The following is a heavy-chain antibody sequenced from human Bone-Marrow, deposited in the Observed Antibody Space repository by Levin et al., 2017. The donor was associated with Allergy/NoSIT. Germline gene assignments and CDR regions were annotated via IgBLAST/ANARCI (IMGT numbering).Heavy chain of an antibody. CDR3: SGPVVGSAFDY. V-gene: IGHV3-11*03. J-gene: IGHJ4*02. D-gene: IGHD6-19*01. CDR2: ISSSGGYT. Sequence: GGSLRLSCAASGFTFSDYYMNWIRQAPGKGLEWVSYISSSGGYTNYADSVKGRFTISRDNAKNSLYLQMDSLRAEDTAVYYCSGPVVGSAFDYWGQGTLVTVSS. CDR1: GFTFSDYY.